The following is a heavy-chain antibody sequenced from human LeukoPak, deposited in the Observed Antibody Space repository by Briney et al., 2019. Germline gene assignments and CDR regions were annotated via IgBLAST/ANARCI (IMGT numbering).Heavy chain of an antibody. CDR1: GYTLTELS. J-gene: IGHJ5*02. Sequence: GASVKVSCKVSGYTLTELSIHWVRQAPGKGLEWMGGFDPEDGETIYAQKFQGRVTMTEDTSTDTAYMELSSLRSEDTAVYYCATFGGNSVGRVFWFDPWGQGTLVTVSS. V-gene: IGHV1-24*01. CDR3: ATFGGNSVGRVFWFDP. CDR2: FDPEDGET. D-gene: IGHD4-23*01.